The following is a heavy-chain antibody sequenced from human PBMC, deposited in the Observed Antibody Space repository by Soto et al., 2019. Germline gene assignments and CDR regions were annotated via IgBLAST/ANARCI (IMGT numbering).Heavy chain of an antibody. J-gene: IGHJ6*02. V-gene: IGHV4-30-4*01. CDR1: GGSMSSDDYY. Sequence: QVQLQESGPGLVKPSQTLSLTCTVSGGSMSSDDYYWTWIRQSPGKGLEWIGYIYYSGTTYYNPSLKSRVTISLNTSKTQFSLKLSSVTAADTAVYYCARDKIWCGELTHQYGMDVCGQWTTVTVSS. CDR3: ARDKIWCGELTHQYGMDV. CDR2: IYYSGTT. D-gene: IGHD3-10*01.